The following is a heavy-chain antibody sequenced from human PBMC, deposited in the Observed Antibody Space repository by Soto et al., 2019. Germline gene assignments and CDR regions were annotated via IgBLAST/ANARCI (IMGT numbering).Heavy chain of an antibody. V-gene: IGHV1-69*01. CDR1: GGTFSSYA. CDR2: IIPIFGTA. J-gene: IGHJ5*02. D-gene: IGHD3-10*01. Sequence: QVQLVQSGAEVKKPGSSVKVSCKASGGTFSSYAIIWVRQAPGQGLEWMGGIIPIFGTANYAQKSQGRVTITADEDTSTAYMELSSLRSEDTAVYYCARSKVRGNNWFDPWGQGSLVTVSS. CDR3: ARSKVRGNNWFDP.